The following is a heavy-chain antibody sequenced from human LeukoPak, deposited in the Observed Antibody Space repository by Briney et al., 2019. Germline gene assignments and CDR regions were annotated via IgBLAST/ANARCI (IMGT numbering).Heavy chain of an antibody. D-gene: IGHD2-8*01. CDR1: GFTFSSYS. J-gene: IGHJ1*01. CDR3: ARGPPSYCTNGVRFGYFQH. V-gene: IGHV3-48*01. CDR2: ISSSSSTI. Sequence: GGSLRLSCAASGFTFSSYSMNWVRQAPGKGLEWVSYISSSSSTIYYADSVKGRFTISRDNAKNSLYLQMNSLRAEDTAVYYCARGPPSYCTNGVRFGYFQHWGQGTLVTVSS.